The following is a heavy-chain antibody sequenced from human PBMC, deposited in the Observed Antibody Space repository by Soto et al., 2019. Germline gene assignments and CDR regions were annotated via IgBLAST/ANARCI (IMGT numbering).Heavy chain of an antibody. CDR1: GFTFSNYA. CDR3: ATVYSRGAGY. V-gene: IGHV3-30-3*01. Sequence: LRLSCAASGFTFSNYALHWVRQAPGKGLEWVAVISYDGSNKYYADSAKGRFTISRDNSKNTLYLQMNSLRPEDTALYYCATVYSRGAGYWGQGTRVTVSS. D-gene: IGHD6-13*01. CDR2: ISYDGSNK. J-gene: IGHJ4*02.